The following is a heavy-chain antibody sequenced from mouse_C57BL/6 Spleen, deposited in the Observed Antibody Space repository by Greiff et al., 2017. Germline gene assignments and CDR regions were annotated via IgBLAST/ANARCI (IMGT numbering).Heavy chain of an antibody. Sequence: EVQLQQSGPGMVKPSQSLSLTCTVTGYSITSGYDWHWIRHFPGNKLEWMGYISYSGSTNYNPSLKSRISITHDTSKNHFFLKLNSVTTEDTATYYCARGDGYYAPFAYWGQGTLVTVSA. V-gene: IGHV3-1*01. D-gene: IGHD2-3*01. J-gene: IGHJ3*01. CDR2: ISYSGST. CDR3: ARGDGYYAPFAY. CDR1: GYSITSGYD.